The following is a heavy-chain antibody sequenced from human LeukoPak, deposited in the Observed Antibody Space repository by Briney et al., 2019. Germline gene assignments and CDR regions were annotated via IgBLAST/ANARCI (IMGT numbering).Heavy chain of an antibody. V-gene: IGHV4-39*01. CDR3: ARARIKYSGYDYDQYYFDY. CDR2: IYYSGST. Sequence: SETLSLTCTVSGGSLSSSSYYWGWIRQPPGKGLEWIGSIYYSGSTYYNPSLKSRVTISVDTSKNQSSLKLSSVPAADTAVYYCARARIKYSGYDYDQYYFDYWGQGTLVTVSS. D-gene: IGHD5-12*01. CDR1: GGSLSSSSYY. J-gene: IGHJ4*02.